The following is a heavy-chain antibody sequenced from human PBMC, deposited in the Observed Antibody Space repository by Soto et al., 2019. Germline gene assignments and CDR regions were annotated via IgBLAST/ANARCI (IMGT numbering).Heavy chain of an antibody. Sequence: PGGSLRLSCAASGFTFSSYWMSWVRQAPGKGLEWVANIKQDGSEKYYVDSVKGRFTISRDNAKNSLYLQMNSLRAEDTAVYYCARLRGNYDFWSGYYTAYYYYYMDVWGKGTTVTVSS. J-gene: IGHJ6*03. CDR1: GFTFSSYW. CDR3: ARLRGNYDFWSGYYTAYYYYYMDV. V-gene: IGHV3-7*01. D-gene: IGHD3-3*01. CDR2: IKQDGSEK.